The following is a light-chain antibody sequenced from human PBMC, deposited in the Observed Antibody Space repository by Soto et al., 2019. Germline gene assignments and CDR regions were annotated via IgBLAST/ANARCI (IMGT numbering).Light chain of an antibody. Sequence: DIQLTQSPSFLSASVGDRVTITCRASHGIRDFLAWYQQKPGKDPKLLIYAASTLQTGVPTRFGGIASGTAFTLIISNLQPADFATDYCQQYNVYPLTFGGGTKVEIK. CDR3: QQYNVYPLT. CDR2: AAS. J-gene: IGKJ4*01. CDR1: HGIRDF. V-gene: IGKV1-9*01.